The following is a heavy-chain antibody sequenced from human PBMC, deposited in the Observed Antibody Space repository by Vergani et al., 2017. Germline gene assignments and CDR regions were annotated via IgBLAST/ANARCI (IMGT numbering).Heavy chain of an antibody. J-gene: IGHJ5*02. CDR2: IYYSGST. CDR1: GASIRSSNYY. Sequence: QLQLQESGPGLLKPSATLSLTCSVSGASIRSSNYYLGWIRQPPGKGLEWIASIYYSGSTYYNPSLKSRVTISVDTSKNQFSLKLRSVTAADTAVYFCARHSTVEWLVKLGWIDPWGQGILVTVSS. V-gene: IGHV4-39*01. D-gene: IGHD6-19*01. CDR3: ARHSTVEWLVKLGWIDP.